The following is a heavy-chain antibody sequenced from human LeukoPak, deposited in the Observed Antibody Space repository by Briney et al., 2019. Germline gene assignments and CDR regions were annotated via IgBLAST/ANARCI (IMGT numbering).Heavy chain of an antibody. CDR3: ARGLNYYDSSGRPHWYFDL. V-gene: IGHV4-61*09. CDR1: GGSISSGSYY. CDR2: IGST. J-gene: IGHJ2*01. D-gene: IGHD3-22*01. Sequence: SETLSLTCTVSGGSISSGSYYWSWIRQPAGKGLEWVGHIGSTNYNPSLKSRVTISVDTSKHQFSLKLSSVTAADTAVYYCARGLNYYDSSGRPHWYFDLWGSGTLVTVSS.